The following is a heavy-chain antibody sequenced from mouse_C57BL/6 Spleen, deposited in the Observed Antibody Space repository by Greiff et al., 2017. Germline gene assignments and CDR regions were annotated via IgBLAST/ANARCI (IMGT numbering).Heavy chain of an antibody. D-gene: IGHD1-1*01. CDR2: IHPNSGST. Sequence: VQLQQPGAELVKPGASVKLSCKASGYTFTSYWMHWVKQRPGQGLEWIGMIHPNSGSTNYNEKFKSKATLTVDKSSSTAYMQLSSLTSEDSAVYYCATTYGSSTYYAMDYWGQGTSVTVSS. CDR3: ATTYGSSTYYAMDY. CDR1: GYTFTSYW. J-gene: IGHJ4*01. V-gene: IGHV1-64*01.